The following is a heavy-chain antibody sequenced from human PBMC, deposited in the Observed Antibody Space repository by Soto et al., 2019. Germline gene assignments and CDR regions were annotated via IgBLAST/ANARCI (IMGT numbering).Heavy chain of an antibody. Sequence: QVQLQESGPGLVKPSETLSLSCTVSNGSISTYYWNWIRRPAGKGLAWIGRVYSSGRARYNPSLRRRVTMSVDTPKNQFSLKLNSVTAADTAVYYWARSGHKESWCDPWGQGTLVTVSS. CDR1: NGSISTYY. CDR3: ARSGHKESWCDP. J-gene: IGHJ5*02. D-gene: IGHD6-25*01. V-gene: IGHV4-4*07. CDR2: VYSSGRA.